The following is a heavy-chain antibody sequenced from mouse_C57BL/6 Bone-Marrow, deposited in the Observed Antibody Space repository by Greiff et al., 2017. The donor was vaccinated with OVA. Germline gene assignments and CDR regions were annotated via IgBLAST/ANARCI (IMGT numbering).Heavy chain of an antibody. CDR2: ISSGGSYT. V-gene: IGHV5-6*01. CDR3: ARQYDYGPFDY. J-gene: IGHJ2*01. Sequence: EVKVVESGGDLVKPGGSLKLSCAASGFTFSSYGMSWVRQTPDKRLEWVATISSGGSYTYYPDSVKGRFTISRDNAKNTLYLQMSSLKSEDTAMYYCARQYDYGPFDYWGQGTTLTVSS. D-gene: IGHD2-4*01. CDR1: GFTFSSYG.